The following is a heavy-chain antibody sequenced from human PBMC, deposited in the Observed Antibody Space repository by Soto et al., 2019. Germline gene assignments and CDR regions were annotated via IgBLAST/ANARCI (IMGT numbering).Heavy chain of an antibody. CDR3: ARGWNDVTLPDYYGMDV. CDR1: GGSFSGYY. V-gene: IGHV4-34*01. D-gene: IGHD1-1*01. J-gene: IGHJ6*02. Sequence: SETLSLTCAVYGGSFSGYYWSWIRQPPGKGLEWIGEINHSGSTNYNPSLKSRVTISVDTSKNQFSLKLSSVTAADTAVYYCARGWNDVTLPDYYGMDVWGQGTTVTVSS. CDR2: INHSGST.